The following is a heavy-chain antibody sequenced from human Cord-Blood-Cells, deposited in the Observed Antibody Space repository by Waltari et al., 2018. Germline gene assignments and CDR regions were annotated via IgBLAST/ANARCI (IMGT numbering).Heavy chain of an antibody. Sequence: EVQLVESGGGLVQPGRSLRLSCAASGFTFDDYAMHWVRQPPGKGLEWVSGISWNSGSIGYADSVKGRFTLSRDNAKNSLYLQMNSLRAEDTALYYCASGYCSSTSCPMKDYWGQGTLVTVSS. D-gene: IGHD2-2*01. CDR3: ASGYCSSTSCPMKDY. V-gene: IGHV3-9*01. J-gene: IGHJ4*02. CDR2: ISWNSGSI. CDR1: GFTFDDYA.